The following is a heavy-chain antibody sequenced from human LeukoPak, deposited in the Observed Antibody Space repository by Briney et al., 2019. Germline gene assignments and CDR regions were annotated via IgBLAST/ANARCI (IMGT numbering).Heavy chain of an antibody. CDR1: GFTVSSNY. CDR2: ISGSGESR. V-gene: IGHV3-23*01. D-gene: IGHD2-21*02. J-gene: IGHJ3*01. Sequence: GGSLRLSCAASGFTVSSNYMSWVRQAPGKGLEWVSGISGSGESRYYADSVKGRFTISRDNSKNSLYLEMNSLRAEDTAVYYCAKDLEDCGGDCYSSSEAFDFWGQGTMVTVSS. CDR3: AKDLEDCGGDCYSSSEAFDF.